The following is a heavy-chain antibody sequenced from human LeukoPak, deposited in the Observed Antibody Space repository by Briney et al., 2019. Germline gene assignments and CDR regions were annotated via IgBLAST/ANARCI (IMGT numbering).Heavy chain of an antibody. CDR1: GFTFSSDG. J-gene: IGHJ4*02. D-gene: IGHD3-3*01. V-gene: IGHV3-30*02. Sequence: VRSLRLSCAASGFTFSSDGMHWVRQAPGKGLKWVAFIRYDGSNKYYADSVKGRFTISRDNSKNALYLQMNSLRAEDTAVYYCAKDRPYDFWSGYSAGYDYWGQGTLVTVSS. CDR2: IRYDGSNK. CDR3: AKDRPYDFWSGYSAGYDY.